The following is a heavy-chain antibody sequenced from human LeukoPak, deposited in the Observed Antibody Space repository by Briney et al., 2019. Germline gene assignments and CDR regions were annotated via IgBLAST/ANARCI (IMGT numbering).Heavy chain of an antibody. CDR3: ARVLILLHYDSIGGDAFDI. CDR1: GYTFTGYY. CDR2: INPNSGGT. Sequence: ASVKVSCKASGYTFTGYYMHWVRQAPGQGLEWMGRINPNSGGTNYAQKFQGRVTMTRDASISTAYMELRRLGSDDSAVYYCARVLILLHYDSIGGDAFDIWGQGTMVTVSS. J-gene: IGHJ3*02. V-gene: IGHV1-2*06. D-gene: IGHD3-22*01.